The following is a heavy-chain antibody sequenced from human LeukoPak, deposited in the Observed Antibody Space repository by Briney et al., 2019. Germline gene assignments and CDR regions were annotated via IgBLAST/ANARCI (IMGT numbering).Heavy chain of an antibody. CDR3: ARDNRGSSSWRSFFDY. CDR1: GYTFTGYY. CDR2: INPNSGGT. D-gene: IGHD6-13*01. V-gene: IGHV1-2*02. J-gene: IGHJ4*02. Sequence: GASVKVSCKASGYTFTGYYMHWVRQAPGQGLEWMGWINPNSGGTNYAQKFQGRVTMTRDTSISTAYMELSRLRSDDTAVYYCARDNRGSSSWRSFFDYWGQGTLVTVSS.